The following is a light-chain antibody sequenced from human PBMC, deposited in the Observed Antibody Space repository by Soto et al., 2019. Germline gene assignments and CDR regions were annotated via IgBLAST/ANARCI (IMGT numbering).Light chain of an antibody. J-gene: IGKJ5*01. V-gene: IGKV1-33*01. CDR1: QDISNY. CDR3: QQYDNLPIT. CDR2: DAS. Sequence: DLEMPQSPSSQSASVGDRVTLNCQASQDISNYLNWYQQKPGKAPKLLIYDASNLETGVPSRFSGSGSGTDFTFTISSLQPEDIATYYCQQYDNLPITFGQGTRLEIK.